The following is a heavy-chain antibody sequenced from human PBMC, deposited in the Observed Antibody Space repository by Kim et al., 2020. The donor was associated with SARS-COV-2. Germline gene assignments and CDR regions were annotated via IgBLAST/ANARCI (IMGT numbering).Heavy chain of an antibody. Sequence: GSLRLSCAASGFTFSSYGMHWVRQAPGKGLEWVAVISYDGSNKYYADSVKGRFTISRDNSKNTLYLQMNSLRAEDTAVYYCAKDGDPWYYDILTAKPPYHWFDPWGQGTLVTVSP. CDR2: ISYDGSNK. V-gene: IGHV3-30*18. CDR3: AKDGDPWYYDILTAKPPYHWFDP. CDR1: GFTFSSYG. J-gene: IGHJ5*02. D-gene: IGHD3-9*01.